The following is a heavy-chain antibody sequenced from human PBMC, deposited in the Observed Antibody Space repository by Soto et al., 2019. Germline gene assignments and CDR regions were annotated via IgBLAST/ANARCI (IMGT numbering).Heavy chain of an antibody. D-gene: IGHD6-19*01. CDR1: GYSFTSYW. CDR2: IDPSDSYT. CDR3: ARQGVEQWLVYHYYVMDV. J-gene: IGHJ6*02. V-gene: IGHV5-10-1*01. Sequence: GESLKISCKGSGYSFTSYWISWVRQMPGKGLEWMGRIDPSDSYTNYSPSFQGHVTISADKSISTAYLQWSSLKASDTATYYCARQGVEQWLVYHYYVMDVWGQGTTVTVSS.